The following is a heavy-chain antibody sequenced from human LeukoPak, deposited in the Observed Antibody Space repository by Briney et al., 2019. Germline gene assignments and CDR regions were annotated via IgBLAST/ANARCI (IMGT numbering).Heavy chain of an antibody. CDR1: GGSFSGYY. D-gene: IGHD3-10*01. V-gene: IGHV4-34*01. J-gene: IGHJ4*02. Sequence: SETLSLTRAVYGGSFSGYYWSWIRQPPGKGLEWIEEINHSGSTNYNPSLKSRVTISVDTSKNQFSLKLSSVTAADTAVYYCARGPNEYYGSGSYSSTWGQGTLVTVSS. CDR3: ARGPNEYYGSGSYSST. CDR2: INHSGST.